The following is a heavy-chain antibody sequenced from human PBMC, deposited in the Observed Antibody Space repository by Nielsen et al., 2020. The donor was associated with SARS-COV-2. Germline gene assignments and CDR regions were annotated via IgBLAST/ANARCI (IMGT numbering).Heavy chain of an antibody. CDR3: AREGLVLIDY. Sequence: GESLKISCAVSGFTFNNYGMHWVRQAPGKGLEWVAVISYDGSNKYYADSVKGRFTISRDNSKNTLYLQMNSLRAEDTAVYYCAREGLVLIDYWGQGTLVTVSS. V-gene: IGHV3-30*03. CDR1: GFTFNNYG. J-gene: IGHJ4*02. CDR2: ISYDGSNK. D-gene: IGHD6-19*01.